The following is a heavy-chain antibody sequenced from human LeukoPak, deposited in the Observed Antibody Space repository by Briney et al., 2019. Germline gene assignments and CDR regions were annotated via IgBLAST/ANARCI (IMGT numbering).Heavy chain of an antibody. CDR1: GFTFSSYG. Sequence: PGRSLRLSCAASGFTFSSYGMHWVRQAPGKGLEWVAVIWYDGSNKYYADSVKGRLTISRDNSKNTLYLQMNSLRAEDTAVYYCARDLGDTATFDYWGQGTLVPASS. D-gene: IGHD5-18*01. CDR3: ARDLGDTATFDY. V-gene: IGHV3-33*01. CDR2: IWYDGSNK. J-gene: IGHJ4*02.